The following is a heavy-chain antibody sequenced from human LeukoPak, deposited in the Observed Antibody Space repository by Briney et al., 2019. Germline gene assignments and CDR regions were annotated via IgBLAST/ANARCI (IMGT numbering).Heavy chain of an antibody. CDR1: GFTFSSYS. CDR3: ASDSSSWYADAFDI. J-gene: IGHJ3*02. Sequence: KPGGSLRLSCAASGFTFSSYSMNWVRQAPGKGLEWVSSISSSSSYIYYADSVKGRFTISRDNAKNSLYLQMNSLRAEGTAVYYCASDSSSWYADAFDIWGQGTMVTVSS. CDR2: ISSSSSYI. D-gene: IGHD6-13*01. V-gene: IGHV3-21*01.